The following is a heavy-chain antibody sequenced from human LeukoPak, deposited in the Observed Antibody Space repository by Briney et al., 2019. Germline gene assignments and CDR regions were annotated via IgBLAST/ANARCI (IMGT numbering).Heavy chain of an antibody. CDR2: IQPSTGDT. V-gene: IGHV1-2*06. CDR1: GGTFSSYA. D-gene: IGHD2-2*01. J-gene: IGHJ5*02. Sequence: ASVKVSCKASGGTFSSYAISWVRQAPGQGFEWMGRIQPSTGDTKYAQKFQGRVTMTTDTSINTAYMEVTSLRSDDTAIYYCARGPAYRGFDPWGQGTLVTVSS. CDR3: ARGPAYRGFDP.